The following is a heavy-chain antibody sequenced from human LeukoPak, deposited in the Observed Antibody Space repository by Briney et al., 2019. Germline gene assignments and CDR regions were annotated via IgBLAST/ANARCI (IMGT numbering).Heavy chain of an antibody. D-gene: IGHD3-22*01. CDR3: ARGPSSGYYYAFDY. CDR2: ISSDGSNK. J-gene: IGHJ4*02. Sequence: GGSLRLSCAASGFTFSSYAMHWVRQTPGKGLEWVTLISSDGSNKYYEDSVKGRFTISRDNSKNTLFLLMNSLRAEDTAMFYCARGPSSGYYYAFDYWGQGTLVTVSS. V-gene: IGHV3-30-3*01. CDR1: GFTFSSYA.